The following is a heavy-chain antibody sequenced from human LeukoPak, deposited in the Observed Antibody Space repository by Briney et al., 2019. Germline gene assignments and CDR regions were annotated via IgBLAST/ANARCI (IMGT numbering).Heavy chain of an antibody. CDR1: GDYISSSSYY. Sequence: SETLSLTCAVSGDYISSSSYYWGWIRQSPGTGLEWIGDIYHSGRTYYSPSLKSRVAISIDTSKNQFSLRLRSMTAADTAVFYCARRRYYDSTGYFEWGRGTLVTVSS. J-gene: IGHJ1*01. V-gene: IGHV4-39*01. D-gene: IGHD3-22*01. CDR3: ARRRYYDSTGYFE. CDR2: IYHSGRT.